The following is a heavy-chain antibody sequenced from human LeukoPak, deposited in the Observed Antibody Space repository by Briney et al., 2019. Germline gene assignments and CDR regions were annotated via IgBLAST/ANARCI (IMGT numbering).Heavy chain of an antibody. CDR1: GGSISGYY. J-gene: IGHJ5*02. Sequence: PSETLSLTCTVSGGSISGYYWSWIRQPPGKGLEWIGYIYSSRSASYNPSLISRVTILVDTSKNQFSLTLTSVTAADTAVYYCARLHASRAEEFDPWGQGTLVTVSS. CDR3: ARLHASRAEEFDP. V-gene: IGHV4-59*03. D-gene: IGHD3-16*01. CDR2: IYSSRSA.